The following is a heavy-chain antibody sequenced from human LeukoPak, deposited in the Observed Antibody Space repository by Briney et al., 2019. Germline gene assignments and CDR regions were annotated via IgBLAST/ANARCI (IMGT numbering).Heavy chain of an antibody. Sequence: GGSLRLSCAASGFNFSRYGMHWVRQAPGKGLEWVAFIRYDGSNKYYADSVKGRFTISRDNSKNTLYLQMNSLRAEDTAVYYCAKSGISQYYDSSGYSLSDAFDIWGQGTMVTVSS. CDR1: GFNFSRYG. D-gene: IGHD3-22*01. CDR3: AKSGISQYYDSSGYSLSDAFDI. V-gene: IGHV3-30*02. J-gene: IGHJ3*02. CDR2: IRYDGSNK.